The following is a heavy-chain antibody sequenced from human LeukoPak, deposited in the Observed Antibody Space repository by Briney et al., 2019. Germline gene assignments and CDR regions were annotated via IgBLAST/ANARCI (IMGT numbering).Heavy chain of an antibody. CDR2: ISYSGST. J-gene: IGHJ4*02. V-gene: IGHV4-59*01. CDR1: GASINNYY. D-gene: IGHD1-26*01. CDR3: ARVPRSSGTYWLDPYYFDY. Sequence: SETLSLTCTASGASINNYYWTWIRQPPGKGLEWIGYISYSGSTNYNPSLKSRVTISIDTSKKQFSLRLSSVTAADTAVYYCARVPRSSGTYWLDPYYFDYWGQGTLVTVSS.